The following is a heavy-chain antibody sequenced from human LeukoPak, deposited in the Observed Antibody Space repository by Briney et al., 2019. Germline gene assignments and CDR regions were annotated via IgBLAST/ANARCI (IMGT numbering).Heavy chain of an antibody. CDR1: GYTFTSYD. CDR3: ARGGSYLSAFDI. CDR2: MNPNSGNT. V-gene: IGHV1-8*01. D-gene: IGHD3-10*01. Sequence: APVKVSCKASGYTFTSYDINWVRQATGQGLEWMGWMNPNSGNTGYAQKFQGRVTITRNTSISTAYMELSSLRSEDTAVYYCARGGSYLSAFDIWGQGTMVTVSS. J-gene: IGHJ3*02.